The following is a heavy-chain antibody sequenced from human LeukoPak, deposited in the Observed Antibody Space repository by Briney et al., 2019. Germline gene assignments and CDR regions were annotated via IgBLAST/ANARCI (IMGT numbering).Heavy chain of an antibody. Sequence: ASETLSLTCAVSGGSISSLYWNWIRQPPGKGLEYIGYIYYSGSTNYNPSLKSRVTISIDTSKNQFSLKLNSVTVADTAIYYCARGSGSYGSNMDVWGKGTTVTISS. CDR2: IYYSGST. D-gene: IGHD3-10*01. CDR1: GGSISSLY. J-gene: IGHJ6*03. V-gene: IGHV4-59*01. CDR3: ARGSGSYGSNMDV.